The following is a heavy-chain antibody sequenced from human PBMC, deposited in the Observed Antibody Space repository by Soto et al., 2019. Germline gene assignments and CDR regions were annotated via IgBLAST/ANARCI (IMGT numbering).Heavy chain of an antibody. Sequence: VESLKISCNGSGYTFTDYWIGWVRQLPWKGLEWMGIIYPGDSDTRYSPSFQGQVTISADKSISTAYLQWSSLKASDTAMYYCARLLGPITIFGVVAAPNWFDPWGQGTLVTAPQ. V-gene: IGHV5-51*01. J-gene: IGHJ5*02. CDR1: GYTFTDYW. CDR2: IYPGDSDT. D-gene: IGHD3-3*01. CDR3: ARLLGPITIFGVVAAPNWFDP.